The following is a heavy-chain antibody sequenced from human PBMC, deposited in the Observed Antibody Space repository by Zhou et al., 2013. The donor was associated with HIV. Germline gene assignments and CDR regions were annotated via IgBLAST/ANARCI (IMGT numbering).Heavy chain of an antibody. Sequence: QVQLVQSGAEVRKPGASMKVSCKASGYTFSRYYMHWVRQAPGQGLEWMGIINPSGGSTSYAQKFQGRVTMTGDTSTSTAYMELSSLRSEDTAVYYCARGRSSSRTWYFDLWAVAPWSLSPQ. CDR3: ARGRSSSRTWYFDL. J-gene: IGHJ2*01. CDR2: INPSGGST. CDR1: GYTFSRYY. D-gene: IGHD6-13*01. V-gene: IGHV1-46*01.